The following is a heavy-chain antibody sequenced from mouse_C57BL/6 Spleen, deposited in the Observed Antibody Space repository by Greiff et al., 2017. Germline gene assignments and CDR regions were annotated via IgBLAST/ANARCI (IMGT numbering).Heavy chain of an antibody. D-gene: IGHD1-1*01. J-gene: IGHJ1*03. V-gene: IGHV1-9*01. Sequence: QVQLQQSGAELMKPGASVKLSCKATGYNFTGYWIEWVKQRPGHGLEWIGEILPGSGSTNYNENFQGTATFTADTSSNAAYMQLISLTTEDSAIYYCARGFYYGSSYLHWDFDVWGTGTTVTVAS. CDR3: ARGFYYGSSYLHWDFDV. CDR2: ILPGSGST. CDR1: GYNFTGYW.